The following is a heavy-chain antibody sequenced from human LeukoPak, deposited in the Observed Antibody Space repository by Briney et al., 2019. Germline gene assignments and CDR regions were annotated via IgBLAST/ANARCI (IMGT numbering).Heavy chain of an antibody. V-gene: IGHV1-46*01. J-gene: IGHJ3*02. Sequence: ASVKVSCKASGYTFTSYYMHWVRQAPGQGLEWMGIINPSGGSTSYAQKFQGRVTMTRDTSTSTVYMELSSLRSEDTAVYYCARRGSGHHPSDAFDIWGQGTMVTVS. CDR2: INPSGGST. D-gene: IGHD2-15*01. CDR1: GYTFTSYY. CDR3: ARRGSGHHPSDAFDI.